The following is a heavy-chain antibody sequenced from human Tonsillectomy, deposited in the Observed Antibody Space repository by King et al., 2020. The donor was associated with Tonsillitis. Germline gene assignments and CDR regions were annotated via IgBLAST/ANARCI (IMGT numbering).Heavy chain of an antibody. V-gene: IGHV1-69*01. Sequence: VQLVESGAEVKKPGSSVTVSCKASGGTFSNHGISWVRQAPGQGLEWMGGIIPIVGTANYAQTFQGRVTITADESTSTAYMQLSSLRSEDTAVYYCARETSAYDYYFDYWGQGTLVSVSS. J-gene: IGHJ4*02. CDR2: IIPIVGTA. D-gene: IGHD5-12*01. CDR1: GGTFSNHG. CDR3: ARETSAYDYYFDY.